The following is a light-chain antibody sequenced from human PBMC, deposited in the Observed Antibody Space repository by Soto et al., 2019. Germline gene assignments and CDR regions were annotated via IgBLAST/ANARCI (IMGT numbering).Light chain of an antibody. CDR2: NVY. CDR1: SSDVGAYNF. Sequence: QSALTQPASVSGSPGQSITISCTGTSSDVGAYNFVSWHQQHPGKAPKLIIYNVYDRPSGISYRFSGSKSGNTASLTISWLQGEDEADYYCSAYTGSRTYVFGTGTKVTVL. V-gene: IGLV2-14*03. J-gene: IGLJ1*01. CDR3: SAYTGSRTYV.